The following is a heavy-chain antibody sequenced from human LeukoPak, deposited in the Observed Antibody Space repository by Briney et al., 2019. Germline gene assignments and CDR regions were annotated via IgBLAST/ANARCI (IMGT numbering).Heavy chain of an antibody. D-gene: IGHD6-13*01. J-gene: IGHJ4*02. CDR3: ARETRSSQAPYFFDF. V-gene: IGHV3-30-3*01. Sequence: PERSLRLSCVATGFIFSNYAMHWVRQAPGKGLEWVAVMSSDGGHKYYADSVKGRFTISRDNSKTTLFLQMNSLRGEDTAAYYCARETRSSQAPYFFDFWGQGTLVTVSS. CDR1: GFIFSNYA. CDR2: MSSDGGHK.